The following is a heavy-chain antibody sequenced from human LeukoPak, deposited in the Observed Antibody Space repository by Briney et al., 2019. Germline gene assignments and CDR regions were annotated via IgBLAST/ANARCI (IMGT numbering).Heavy chain of an antibody. CDR3: ARRDYYDSSGLYNWFDP. Sequence: PSETLSLTCSVSRGSMTSGGYYWSWIRQPPGKGLEWIGYIYHGGNTHYNPSLKSRVTTSVDTSQNQFSLKLSSVTAADTAVYYCARRDYYDSSGLYNWFDPWGQGILVTVSS. J-gene: IGHJ5*02. V-gene: IGHV4-30-2*01. CDR2: IYHGGNT. D-gene: IGHD3-22*01. CDR1: RGSMTSGGYY.